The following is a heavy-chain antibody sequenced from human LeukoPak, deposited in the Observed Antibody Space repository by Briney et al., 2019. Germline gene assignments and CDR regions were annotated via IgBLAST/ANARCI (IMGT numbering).Heavy chain of an antibody. CDR2: IYYSGST. CDR1: GGSISSYY. Sequence: SETLSLTCTVSGGSISSYYWSWIRQPPGKGLEWIGYIYYSGSTNYNPSLKSRVTISVDTSKSQFSLKLTSVTAADTAVYYCARQSFAPFQVGPETPIESWGQGTLVTVSS. V-gene: IGHV4-59*08. J-gene: IGHJ4*02. D-gene: IGHD1-26*01. CDR3: ARQSFAPFQVGPETPIES.